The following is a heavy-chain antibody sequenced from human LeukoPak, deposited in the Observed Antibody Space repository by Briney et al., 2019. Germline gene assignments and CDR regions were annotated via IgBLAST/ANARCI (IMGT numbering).Heavy chain of an antibody. Sequence: GESLKISCKGSGYSFTSYWIGWVRQMPGKGLERMGIIYPGDSDTRYSPSFQGQVTISADKSISTAYLQWSSLKASDTAMYYCASSYYYDSSGYLPPFDYWGQGTLVTVSS. CDR1: GYSFTSYW. V-gene: IGHV5-51*01. CDR3: ASSYYYDSSGYLPPFDY. CDR2: IYPGDSDT. D-gene: IGHD3-22*01. J-gene: IGHJ4*02.